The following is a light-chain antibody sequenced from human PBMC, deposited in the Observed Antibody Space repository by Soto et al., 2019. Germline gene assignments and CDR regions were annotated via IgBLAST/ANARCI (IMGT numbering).Light chain of an antibody. CDR3: LHVDSFPIS. CDR1: RNIFRY. CDR2: AAS. J-gene: IGKJ5*01. Sequence: DIQMTQSPSSVSASVGDTVTITCRASRNIFRYLVWYQQLPGKAPKLLIYAASTLHSGVPSRFSGSGSGTEFTLTISSLRAEDFATYFCLHVDSFPISFGQGTRLEI. V-gene: IGKV1-12*01.